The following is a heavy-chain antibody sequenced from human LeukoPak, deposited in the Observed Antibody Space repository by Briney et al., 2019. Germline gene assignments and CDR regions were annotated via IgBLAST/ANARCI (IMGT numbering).Heavy chain of an antibody. CDR3: ATKTGEMATIPLFYFDY. CDR2: FDPEDGET. Sequence: GASVKVSCKVSGYTLTELSMHWVRQAPGKGLEWMGGFDPEDGETIYAQKFQGRVTMTEDTSTDTAYMELSSLRSEDTAVYYCATKTGEMATIPLFYFDYWGQGTLVTVSS. V-gene: IGHV1-24*01. CDR1: GYTLTELS. J-gene: IGHJ4*02. D-gene: IGHD5-24*01.